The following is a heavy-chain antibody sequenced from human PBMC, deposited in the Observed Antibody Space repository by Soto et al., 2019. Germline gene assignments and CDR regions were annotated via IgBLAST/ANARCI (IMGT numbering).Heavy chain of an antibody. CDR1: GFTFSGSA. D-gene: IGHD6-6*01. J-gene: IGHJ4*02. Sequence: EVQLVESGGGLVQPGGSLKLSCAASGFTFSGSAMHWVRQASGKGLEWVGRIRSKANSYATAYAASVKGRFTISRDDSKNTAYLQMNSLKTEDTAVYYCTREREEFEYSSSDYWGQGTLVTVSS. CDR2: IRSKANSYAT. CDR3: TREREEFEYSSSDY. V-gene: IGHV3-73*01.